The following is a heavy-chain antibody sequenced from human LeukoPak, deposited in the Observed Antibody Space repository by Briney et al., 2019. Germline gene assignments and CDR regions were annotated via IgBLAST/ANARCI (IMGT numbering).Heavy chain of an antibody. CDR2: ISASAAMT. CDR1: GFTFNNHV. D-gene: IGHD1-26*01. CDR3: AKDRSIGTYYTFDH. J-gene: IGHJ4*02. Sequence: GGSLRLSCEASGFTFNNHVMTWVRQAPGKGLEWVSSISASAAMTYYADSVKGRFTVSRDNSNNRLYLQMSGLTAADTAVYYCAKDRSIGTYYTFDHWGQGTLVTVSS. V-gene: IGHV3-23*01.